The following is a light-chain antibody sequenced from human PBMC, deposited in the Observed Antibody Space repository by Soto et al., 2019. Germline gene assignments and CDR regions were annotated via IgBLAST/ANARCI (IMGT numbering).Light chain of an antibody. V-gene: IGKV1-5*03. CDR2: KAS. Sequence: DMQLTQSPSTLSGSVGDRVTIPCRASPTISSWLAWYQQEPGKAPKLLIYKASTLKSGVPSRFSGGGSGAEISLTISSRQPDDVATYYCQQYNGYPEAFGQGTRVEIK. CDR3: QQYNGYPEA. J-gene: IGKJ1*01. CDR1: PTISSW.